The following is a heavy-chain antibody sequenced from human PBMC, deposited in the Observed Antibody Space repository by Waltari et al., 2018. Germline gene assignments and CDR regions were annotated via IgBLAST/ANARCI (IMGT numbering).Heavy chain of an antibody. CDR2: VNPRFGTG. CDR3: AREADCSSISCYFDS. V-gene: IGHV1-69*01. J-gene: IGHJ4*02. Sequence: QVQLVQSGAEVKKPASSVKVSCKASGGTFSSDSITWVRQAPGQGVEWMGAVNPRFGTGNYAQNLQGRVTMTADESRRTVYMQLSSLRSEDTAVYYCAREADCSSISCYFDSWGQGTLVTVSS. D-gene: IGHD2-2*01. CDR1: GGTFSSDS.